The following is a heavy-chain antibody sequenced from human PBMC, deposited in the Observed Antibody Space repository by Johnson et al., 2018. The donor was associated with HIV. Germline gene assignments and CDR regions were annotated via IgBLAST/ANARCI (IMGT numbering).Heavy chain of an antibody. V-gene: IGHV3-25*03. CDR3: TRRRDLDAFDI. J-gene: IGHJ3*02. CDR2: VNPDGGNK. Sequence: VQLVESGGGLAKPAWSPRLYCAASQFTFSSYYMNCVRQAPGKGLELVGQVNPDGGNKYLADSGKDRLHISRENAKHTLNLQMNSLKTEDTAVYYCTRRRDLDAFDIWGQGTMVTVSS. CDR1: QFTFSSYY.